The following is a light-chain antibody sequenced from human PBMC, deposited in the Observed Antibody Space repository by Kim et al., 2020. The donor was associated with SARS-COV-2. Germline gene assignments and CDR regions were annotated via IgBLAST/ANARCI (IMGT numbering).Light chain of an antibody. Sequence: DIQMTQSPSTLSASVGDRVTITCRASQSISSWLAWYQQKPEKAPKLLIYKASSLESGVPSRFSGSGSGTEFTLTISSLQPDDFATYYCQQYNSWTFGQGTKVDIK. CDR1: QSISSW. J-gene: IGKJ1*01. V-gene: IGKV1-5*03. CDR2: KAS. CDR3: QQYNSWT.